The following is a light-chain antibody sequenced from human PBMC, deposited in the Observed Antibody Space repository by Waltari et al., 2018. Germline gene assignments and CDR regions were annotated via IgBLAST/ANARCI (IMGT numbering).Light chain of an antibody. CDR1: QSISSY. CDR2: AAF. Sequence: DIQITQSTSSLSASVGDSVTITCRASQSISSYLNWYQQKPGKAPKYLIYAAFRLQSGVPSRFSGSGSGTDFTLTISSLQPEDFATYYCQQSYSTPPTFGQGTKVEIK. J-gene: IGKJ2*01. CDR3: QQSYSTPPT. V-gene: IGKV1-39*01.